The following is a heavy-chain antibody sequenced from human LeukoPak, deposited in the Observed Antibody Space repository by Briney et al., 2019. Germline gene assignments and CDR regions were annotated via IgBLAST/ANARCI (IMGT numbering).Heavy chain of an antibody. CDR3: ARAGIVVVVAAVSSYNWFDP. J-gene: IGHJ5*02. CDR2: INPNSGGT. D-gene: IGHD2-15*01. V-gene: IGHV1-2*04. Sequence: ASVKVSCKASGYTFTGYYMHWVRQAPGQGLEWMGRINPNSGGTNYAQKFQGWVTMTRDTSISTAYMELSRLRSDDTAVYYCARAGIVVVVAAVSSYNWFDPWGQGTLVTVSS. CDR1: GYTFTGYY.